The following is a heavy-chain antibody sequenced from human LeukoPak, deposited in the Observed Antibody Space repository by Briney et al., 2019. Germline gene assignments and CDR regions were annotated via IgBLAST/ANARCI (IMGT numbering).Heavy chain of an antibody. V-gene: IGHV3-53*04. CDR3: ARDQRYADTAMSPSFDY. CDR1: GFTVSSNY. CDR2: IYSGGST. D-gene: IGHD5-18*01. Sequence: PGGSLRLSCAASGFTVSSNYMSWVRQAPGKGLEWVSVIYSGGSTYYADSVKGRFTISRHNSKNTLYLQMNSLRAEDTAVYYCARDQRYADTAMSPSFDYWGQGTLVTVSS. J-gene: IGHJ4*02.